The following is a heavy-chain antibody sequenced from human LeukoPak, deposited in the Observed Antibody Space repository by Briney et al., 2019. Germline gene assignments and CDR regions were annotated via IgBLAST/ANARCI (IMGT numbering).Heavy chain of an antibody. Sequence: GGSLRLSCAASGFTFSSYAMSWVRQAPGKGLEWVSAISGSGGSTYYADSVKGRFTISRDNSKNTLYLQMNSLRAEDTAVYYCARDSMVRGVMWSGFDYWGQGTLVTVSS. CDR3: ARDSMVRGVMWSGFDY. J-gene: IGHJ4*02. D-gene: IGHD3-10*01. V-gene: IGHV3-23*01. CDR1: GFTFSSYA. CDR2: ISGSGGST.